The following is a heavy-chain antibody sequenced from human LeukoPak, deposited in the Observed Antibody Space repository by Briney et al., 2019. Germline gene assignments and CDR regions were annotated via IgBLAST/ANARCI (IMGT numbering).Heavy chain of an antibody. CDR1: GGSISSYY. D-gene: IGHD2-2*03. V-gene: IGHV4-59*08. Sequence: SSETLSLTCTVSGGSISSYYWTWIRKPPGKGLEWIGYIYYSGGTKYNPSLKSRVTMSVDTSKNRFSLKLSSVTAADTAVYYCARHRGYCSSTSCSYNWFDPWGQGTLVTVSS. CDR3: ARHRGYCSSTSCSYNWFDP. CDR2: IYYSGGT. J-gene: IGHJ5*02.